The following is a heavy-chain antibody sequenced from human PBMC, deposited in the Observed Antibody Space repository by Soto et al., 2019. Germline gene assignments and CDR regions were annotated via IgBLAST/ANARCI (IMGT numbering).Heavy chain of an antibody. CDR3: ARGDVNWFDP. V-gene: IGHV1-2*02. CDR1: GYSFIGYY. J-gene: IGHJ5*02. Sequence: ASVKVSCKASGYSFIGYYMHWVRQAPGQGLDWMGWINPKSGVTNYAQKFQGRVTMTRDTSITTAYMELSSLRSDDTAVYYCARGDVNWFDPWGQGTLVTVSS. CDR2: INPKSGVT. D-gene: IGHD2-21*02.